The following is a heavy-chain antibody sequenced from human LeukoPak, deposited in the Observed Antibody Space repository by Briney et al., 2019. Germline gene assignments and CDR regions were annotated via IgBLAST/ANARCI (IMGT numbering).Heavy chain of an antibody. D-gene: IGHD7-27*01. J-gene: IGHJ5*02. CDR2: INSDGSTT. CDR1: GFTFSSYW. CDR3: ARVATGAYWFDP. Sequence: GGSLRLSCVASGFTFSSYWMHWVRQAPGKGLVWVSRINSDGSTTSYADSVKGRFTISRDNAKNTLYLQVNSLRAEDTAVYYCARVATGAYWFDPWGQGTLVTVSS. V-gene: IGHV3-74*01.